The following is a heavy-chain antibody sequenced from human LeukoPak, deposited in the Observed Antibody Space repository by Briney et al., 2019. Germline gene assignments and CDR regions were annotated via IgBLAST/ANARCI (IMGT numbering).Heavy chain of an antibody. CDR3: ARFRTWGDKAFDY. J-gene: IGHJ4*02. Sequence: GGSLRLSCAASGFTFSSYAMSWVRQAPGKGLEWVSGIYNTADYTFYTDSVKGRFTISRDSAKNSLYLQMNSLRAEDTAVYYCARFRTWGDKAFDYWGQGTLVTVSS. CDR2: IYNTADYT. D-gene: IGHD2-21*02. CDR1: GFTFSSYA. V-gene: IGHV3-23*01.